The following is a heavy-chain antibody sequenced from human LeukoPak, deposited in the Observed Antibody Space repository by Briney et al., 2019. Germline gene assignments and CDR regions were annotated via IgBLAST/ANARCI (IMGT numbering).Heavy chain of an antibody. D-gene: IGHD1-7*01. V-gene: IGHV5-51*01. J-gene: IGHJ6*02. Sequence: GESLKISCNGSGYXFTSYWIGWVRQMPGKGLEWMGIINPDDSDTRYSPSFQGQVTISADKSISTAYLRWSSLKASDTAMYYCARQLELQNYYGMDVWGQGTTVTVSS. CDR2: INPDDSDT. CDR3: ARQLELQNYYGMDV. CDR1: GYXFTSYW.